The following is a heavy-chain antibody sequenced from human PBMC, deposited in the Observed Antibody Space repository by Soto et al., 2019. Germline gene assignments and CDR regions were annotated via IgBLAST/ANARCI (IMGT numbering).Heavy chain of an antibody. CDR1: GFTFSSYA. CDR2: ISGSGGST. Sequence: PGGSLRLSCAASGFTFSSYAMSWVRQAPGKGLEWVSAISGSGGSTYYADSVKGRFTISRDNSKNTLYLQMNSLRAEDTAVYYCARSMYPYYYYGMDVWGQGTTVTVSS. D-gene: IGHD3-10*02. J-gene: IGHJ6*02. V-gene: IGHV3-23*01. CDR3: ARSMYPYYYYGMDV.